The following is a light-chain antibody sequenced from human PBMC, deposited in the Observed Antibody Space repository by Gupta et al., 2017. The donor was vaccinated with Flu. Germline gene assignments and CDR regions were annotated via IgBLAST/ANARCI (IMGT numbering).Light chain of an antibody. CDR2: WAS. J-gene: IGKJ5*01. Sequence: DIVMTQSPDSLAVSLGERATINCESSQSIFYSSNNKNYLSWYQQKPGQPPKLLISWASSRESEVPDRFSGSGSGAEFTLTISSLQAEDVAIYYCQQYYSIPITFGQGTRLDIK. CDR1: QSIFYSSNNKNY. CDR3: QQYYSIPIT. V-gene: IGKV4-1*01.